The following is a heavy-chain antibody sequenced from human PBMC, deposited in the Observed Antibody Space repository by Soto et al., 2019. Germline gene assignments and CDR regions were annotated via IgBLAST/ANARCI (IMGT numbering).Heavy chain of an antibody. CDR1: GYSFTSYW. CDR3: ARQSFYCSSTSCYNYYYYGMDV. CDR2: IYPGDSDT. J-gene: IGHJ6*02. Sequence: HGESLKISCKGSGYSFTSYWIGWVRQMPGKGLEWMGIIYPGDSDTRYSPSFQGQVTISANKSISTAYLQWSSLKASDTAMYYCARQSFYCSSTSCYNYYYYGMDVWGQGTTVTVSS. V-gene: IGHV5-51*01. D-gene: IGHD2-2*02.